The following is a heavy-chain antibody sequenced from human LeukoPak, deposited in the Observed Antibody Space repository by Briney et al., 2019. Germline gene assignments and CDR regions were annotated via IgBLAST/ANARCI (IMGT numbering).Heavy chain of an antibody. D-gene: IGHD3-3*01. CDR3: ARSSPPAYYDFWNGYLDY. V-gene: IGHV1-46*01. CDR1: GYSFTTYY. J-gene: IGHJ4*02. Sequence: ASVKVSCKASGYSFTTYYMHWVRQAPGQGLEWMGIINPTRGVTAYAQKFQGRVTVTREPSTSTVYIALSSLRSEDTAVYYCARSSPPAYYDFWNGYLDYWGQGTLLTVSS. CDR2: INPTRGVT.